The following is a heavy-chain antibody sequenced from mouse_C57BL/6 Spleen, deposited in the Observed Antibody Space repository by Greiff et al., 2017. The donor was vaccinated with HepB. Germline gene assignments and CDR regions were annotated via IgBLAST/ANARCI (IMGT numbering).Heavy chain of an antibody. CDR1: GYTFTSYG. V-gene: IGHV1-81*01. CDR3: ARYGIEVTTGVAY. CDR2: IYPRSGNT. D-gene: IGHD2-1*01. J-gene: IGHJ3*01. Sequence: QVQLQQSGAELARPGASVKLSCKASGYTFTSYGISWVKQRTGQGLEWIGEIYPRSGNTYYNEKFKGKATLTADKSSSTAYMELRSLTSEDSAVYFCARYGIEVTTGVAYWGKGTLVTVSA.